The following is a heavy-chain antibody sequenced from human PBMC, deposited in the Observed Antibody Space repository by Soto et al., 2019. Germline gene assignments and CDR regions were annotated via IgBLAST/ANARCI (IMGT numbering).Heavy chain of an antibody. Sequence: ASVKVSCKASGYTFTSYGIGWVRQAPGQGLEWMGWISAYNGNTNYAQKLQGRVTMTTDTSTSTAYMELRSLRSDDTAVYYCARVFVGYDILTGYHKYNWFDPWGQGTLVTVSS. D-gene: IGHD3-9*01. J-gene: IGHJ5*02. CDR2: ISAYNGNT. CDR1: GYTFTSYG. V-gene: IGHV1-18*01. CDR3: ARVFVGYDILTGYHKYNWFDP.